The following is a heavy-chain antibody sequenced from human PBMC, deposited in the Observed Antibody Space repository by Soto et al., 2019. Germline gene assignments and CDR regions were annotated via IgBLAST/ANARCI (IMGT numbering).Heavy chain of an antibody. CDR3: ASDSSPYYGMDV. V-gene: IGHV4-30-2*01. D-gene: IGHD6-13*01. CDR1: GGSISSGGYS. Sequence: NPSETLSLTCAVSGGSISSGGYSWSWIRQPPGKGLEWIGYIYHSGSTYYNPSLKSRVTISVDRSKNQFSLKLSSVTAADTAVYYCASDSSPYYGMDVWGQGTTVTVSS. J-gene: IGHJ6*02. CDR2: IYHSGST.